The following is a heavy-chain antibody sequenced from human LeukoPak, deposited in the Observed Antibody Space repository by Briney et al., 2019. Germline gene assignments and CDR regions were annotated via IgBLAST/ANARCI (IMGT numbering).Heavy chain of an antibody. Sequence: XLRLXXXXSGXTXXXYAMHWVRQAPGKGLEWVAVISYDGSNKYYADSVKGRFTISRDNSKNTLYLQMNSLRAEDTAVYYCATTGIAAAEYYFDYWGQGTLVTVSS. CDR1: GXTXXXYA. J-gene: IGHJ4*02. V-gene: IGHV3-30-3*01. CDR3: ATTGIAAAEYYFDY. CDR2: ISYDGSNK. D-gene: IGHD6-13*01.